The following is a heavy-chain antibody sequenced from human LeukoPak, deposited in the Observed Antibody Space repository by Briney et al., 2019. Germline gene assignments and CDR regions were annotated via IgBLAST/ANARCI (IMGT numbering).Heavy chain of an antibody. D-gene: IGHD6-19*01. Sequence: ASVKVSCKASGYTFTSYYIHWVRQAPGQGLEWMGLINPSGGSTIYAQKFQGRVTMTRDTSTSTVYMELSSLRSDDTAVYYCARDPTNTSGRYAHSDYWGQGTLVTVSS. CDR2: INPSGGST. J-gene: IGHJ4*02. V-gene: IGHV1-46*01. CDR1: GYTFTSYY. CDR3: ARDPTNTSGRYAHSDY.